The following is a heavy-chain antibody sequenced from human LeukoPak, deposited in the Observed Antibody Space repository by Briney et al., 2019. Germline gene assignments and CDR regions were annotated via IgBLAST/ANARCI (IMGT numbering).Heavy chain of an antibody. D-gene: IGHD4-17*01. CDR2: IYYSGST. Sequence: PSETLSLTCTVSGGSIRSSTSYWGWIRQPPGKGLEWIGSIYYSGSTYYSPSLKSRVTMSVDTSKNQFSLKVRSVIAADTAVYYCAREEANYGIDYWGQGALVTVSS. V-gene: IGHV4-39*02. CDR1: GGSIRSSTSY. J-gene: IGHJ4*02. CDR3: AREEANYGIDY.